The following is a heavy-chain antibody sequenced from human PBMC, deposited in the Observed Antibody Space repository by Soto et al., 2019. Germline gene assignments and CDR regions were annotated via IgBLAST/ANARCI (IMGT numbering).Heavy chain of an antibody. CDR3: AKDQGSSWYEIDY. Sequence: EVQLLESGGGLVQPGGSLRLSCAASGFTFSNYAVTWVRQAPGKGLELVSTISGSGGSTYSADSVKGRFTISRDNSKNTLYLQMNSLRAEDTGVYYCAKDQGSSWYEIDYWGQGTLVTVSS. CDR2: ISGSGGST. J-gene: IGHJ4*02. D-gene: IGHD6-13*01. V-gene: IGHV3-23*01. CDR1: GFTFSNYA.